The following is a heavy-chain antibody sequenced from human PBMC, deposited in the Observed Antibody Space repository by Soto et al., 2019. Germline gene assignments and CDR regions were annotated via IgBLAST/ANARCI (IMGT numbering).Heavy chain of an antibody. CDR2: ISGSGGST. Sequence: GGSLRLSCAASGFTFSSYAMSWVRQAPGKGLEWVSAISGSGGSTYYADSVKGRSTISRDNSKNTLYLQMNSLRAEDTAVYYCAKRDWSSWLPFDYWGQGTLVTVSS. CDR1: GFTFSSYA. D-gene: IGHD6-13*01. V-gene: IGHV3-23*01. CDR3: AKRDWSSWLPFDY. J-gene: IGHJ4*02.